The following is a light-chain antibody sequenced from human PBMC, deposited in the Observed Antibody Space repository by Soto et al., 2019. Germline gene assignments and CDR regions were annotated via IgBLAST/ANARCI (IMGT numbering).Light chain of an antibody. J-gene: IGKJ1*01. CDR2: GAS. V-gene: IGKV3-20*01. CDR1: QSVSTNY. Sequence: EIVLKHSQGTLSLSPGERASLYSSASQSVSTNYLAWYQQKPGQAPRLLMYGASNRATGIPDRFSGSGSGTDFTLTISRLEPEDFAVYYCQQYGSSGTFGQGAKVDI. CDR3: QQYGSSGT.